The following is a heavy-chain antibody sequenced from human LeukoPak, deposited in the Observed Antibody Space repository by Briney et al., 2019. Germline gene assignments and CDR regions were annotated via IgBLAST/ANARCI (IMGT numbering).Heavy chain of an antibody. CDR3: AREEVYYFDSSSYYYFDY. Sequence: SETLSLTCAVSGYSISSGYYWGWIRRPPGKGLEWIGGIYHSGSTYYNPSLKSRVTISVDTFKNQFSLNLRSVNAADTAVYYCAREEVYYFDSSSYYYFDYWGRGTLVTVSS. CDR2: IYHSGST. CDR1: GYSISSGYY. D-gene: IGHD3-22*01. J-gene: IGHJ4*02. V-gene: IGHV4-38-2*02.